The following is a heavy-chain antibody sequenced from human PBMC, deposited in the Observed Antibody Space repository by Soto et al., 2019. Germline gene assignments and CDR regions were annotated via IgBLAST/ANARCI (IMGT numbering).Heavy chain of an antibody. CDR3: AKAAISRGNWFDP. D-gene: IGHD6-13*01. CDR2: ISYDGSNK. Sequence: QVQLVESGGGVVQPGRSLRLSCAASGFTFSSYGMHWVRQAPGTGLEWVAVISYDGSNKYYADSVKGRFTISRDNSKNTLYLQMNSLRAEDPAVYYCAKAAISRGNWFDPWGQGTLVTVSS. J-gene: IGHJ5*02. V-gene: IGHV3-30*18. CDR1: GFTFSSYG.